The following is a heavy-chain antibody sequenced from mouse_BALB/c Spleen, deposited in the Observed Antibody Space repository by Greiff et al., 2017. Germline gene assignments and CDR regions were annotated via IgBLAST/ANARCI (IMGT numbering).Heavy chain of an antibody. CDR1: GYTFTSYW. D-gene: IGHD2-10*02. CDR3: ARGYVDY. V-gene: IGHV1-7*01. Sequence: QVQLKESGAELAKPGASVKMSCKASGYTFTSYWMHWVKQRPGQGLEWIGYINPSTGYTEYNQKFKDKATLTADKSSSTAYMQLSSLTSEDSAVYYCARGYVDYWGQGTTLTVSS. CDR2: INPSTGYT. J-gene: IGHJ2*01.